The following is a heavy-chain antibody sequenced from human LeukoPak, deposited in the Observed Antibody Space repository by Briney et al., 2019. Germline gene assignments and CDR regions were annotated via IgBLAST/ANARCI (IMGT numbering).Heavy chain of an antibody. V-gene: IGHV5-51*01. CDR1: GYSFTNYW. J-gene: IGHJ4*02. CDR2: IYPGDSGT. D-gene: IGHD6-13*01. Sequence: GESLKISCKASGYSFTNYWIGWVRQMPGKGLECMGIIYPGDSGTRYSPSFQGQVTISADKSISTAYLHWSSLKASDTAMYYCAKLGAYSSSWYGFFDFWGQGSLVTVSS. CDR3: AKLGAYSSSWYGFFDF.